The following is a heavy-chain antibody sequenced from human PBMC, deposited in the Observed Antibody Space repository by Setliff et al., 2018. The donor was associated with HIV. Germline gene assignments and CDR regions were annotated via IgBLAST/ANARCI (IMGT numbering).Heavy chain of an antibody. CDR3: ARGRRVSSNYYYYYMDV. V-gene: IGHV3-21*04. Sequence: GGSLRLSCAASGFTFSSYSMNWVRQAPGKGLEWVSYMSTGSSYIYYADSVKGRSTISRDNAKNSLYLQMNSLGAEDTAVYYCARGRRVSSNYYYYYMDVWGKGTTVTVSS. CDR1: GFTFSSYS. D-gene: IGHD2-2*01. J-gene: IGHJ6*03. CDR2: MSTGSSYI.